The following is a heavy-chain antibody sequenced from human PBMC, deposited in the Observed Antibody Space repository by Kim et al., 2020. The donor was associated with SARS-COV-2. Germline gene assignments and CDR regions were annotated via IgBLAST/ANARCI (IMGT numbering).Heavy chain of an antibody. Sequence: SVKVSCKASGGTFSSYAISWVRQAPGQGLEWMGRIIPILGIANYAQKFQGRVTITADKSTSTAYMELSSLRSEDTAVYYCARDLAVAVPIRAYYYYYYMDVWGKGTTVTVSS. D-gene: IGHD6-19*01. CDR3: ARDLAVAVPIRAYYYYYYMDV. V-gene: IGHV1-69*04. J-gene: IGHJ6*03. CDR1: GGTFSSYA. CDR2: IIPILGIA.